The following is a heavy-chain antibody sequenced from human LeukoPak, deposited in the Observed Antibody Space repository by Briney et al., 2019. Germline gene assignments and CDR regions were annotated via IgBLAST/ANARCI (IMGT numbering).Heavy chain of an antibody. Sequence: ASVKVSCKASGYTFTGYYIHWVRQAPGQGLEWMGWINPNSGGTNYAQKFQGRVTMTRDTSISTAYMELSRLTSDDTAVYYCARDSIVRDYSNSDYWGQGTLVTVSS. D-gene: IGHD4-11*01. CDR2: INPNSGGT. V-gene: IGHV1-2*02. J-gene: IGHJ4*02. CDR3: ARDSIVRDYSNSDY. CDR1: GYTFTGYY.